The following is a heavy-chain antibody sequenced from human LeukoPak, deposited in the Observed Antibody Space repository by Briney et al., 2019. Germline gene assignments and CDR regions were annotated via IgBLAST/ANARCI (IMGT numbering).Heavy chain of an antibody. CDR3: ARRGYYDFWSGSYYYYYMDV. CDR1: GGSITNYY. J-gene: IGHJ6*03. CDR2: IHYSGST. D-gene: IGHD3-3*01. V-gene: IGHV4-59*01. Sequence: SETLSLTCTVSGGSITNYYWTWIRQPPGKGLEWIGYIHYSGSTNYNPSLKSRVTISVDTSKNQFSLKLSSVTAADTAVYYCARRGYYDFWSGSYYYYYMDVWGKGTTVTVSS.